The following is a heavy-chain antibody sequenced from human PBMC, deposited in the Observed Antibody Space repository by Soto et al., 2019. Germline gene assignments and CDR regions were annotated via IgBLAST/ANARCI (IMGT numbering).Heavy chain of an antibody. V-gene: IGHV3-23*01. Sequence: VGSLRLSCAASGFTFSSYAMSWVRQAPGKGLEWVSAISGSGGSTYYADSVKGRFTISRDNSKNTLYLQMNSLRAEDTAVYYCAKVNWGGSFYYYYGMDVWGQGTTVTVSS. CDR3: AKVNWGGSFYYYYGMDV. J-gene: IGHJ6*02. CDR2: ISGSGGST. CDR1: GFTFSSYA. D-gene: IGHD7-27*01.